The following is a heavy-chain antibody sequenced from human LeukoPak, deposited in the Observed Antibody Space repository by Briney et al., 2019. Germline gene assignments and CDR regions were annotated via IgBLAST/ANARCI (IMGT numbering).Heavy chain of an antibody. Sequence: ASVKVSCKASGYTFTSYGISWVRQAPGQGLEWMGWISAYNGNTNYAQKLQARVTLTTDTSTSTAYMELSSLQSDDTAVYFCAGDTPQHLKRFDFWGQGTLVTVSS. CDR1: GYTFTSYG. V-gene: IGHV1-18*01. CDR2: ISAYNGNT. J-gene: IGHJ4*02. CDR3: AGDTPQHLKRFDF. D-gene: IGHD6-13*01.